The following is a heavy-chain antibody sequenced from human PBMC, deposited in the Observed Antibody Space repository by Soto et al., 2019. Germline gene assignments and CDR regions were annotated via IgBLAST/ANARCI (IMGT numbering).Heavy chain of an antibody. J-gene: IGHJ5*02. CDR3: ARHPSDFWFDP. CDR1: GGSISSSSYF. Sequence: QLQLQESGPGLVKRSETLSLTCSVSGGSISSSSYFWGWIRQPPGKGLEWIGSIYYSGSTYYNPSLKSRVTVSVDTSKNQFSLKLSSVTAADTAVYYCARHPSDFWFDPWGQGTLVTVSS. V-gene: IGHV4-39*01. CDR2: IYYSGST. D-gene: IGHD2-21*02.